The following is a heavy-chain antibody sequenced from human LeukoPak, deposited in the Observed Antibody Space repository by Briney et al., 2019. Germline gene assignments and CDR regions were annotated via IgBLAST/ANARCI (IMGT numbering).Heavy chain of an antibody. CDR3: ARGYCSSTSCLDYYMDV. D-gene: IGHD2-2*01. Sequence: ASVKVSCKASGGTFSSYAISWVRQAPGQGLEWMGGIIPIFGTANYAQKFQGRVTITADESTSTAYMELSSLRSEDTAVYYCARGYCSSTSCLDYYMDVWGQGTLVTVSS. V-gene: IGHV1-69*13. CDR2: IIPIFGTA. J-gene: IGHJ4*02. CDR1: GGTFSSYA.